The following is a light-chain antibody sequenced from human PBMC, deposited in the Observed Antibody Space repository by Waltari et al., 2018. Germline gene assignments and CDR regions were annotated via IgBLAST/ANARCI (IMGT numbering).Light chain of an antibody. Sequence: SYDLTQPPSVSVSPGRTATITCSGHNLGEKYVSWYQRKPGQSPVLVLYQYSKRPSGIPERFAGSNSGNTATLTISGTQAMDEADYYCQAWDTSAVVFGGGTKVTVL. CDR2: QYS. V-gene: IGLV3-1*01. J-gene: IGLJ2*01. CDR1: NLGEKY. CDR3: QAWDTSAVV.